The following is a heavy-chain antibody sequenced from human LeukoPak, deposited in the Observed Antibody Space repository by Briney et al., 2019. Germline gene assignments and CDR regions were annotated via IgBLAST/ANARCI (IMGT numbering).Heavy chain of an antibody. J-gene: IGHJ3*02. Sequence: ASVKVSCKASGYTFTTYGISWVRQAPGQGLEWMGWISPYNGNTMYAQKFQGRVTLTTDTSTTTAYMELRSLRSDDTAVYYCAREAEGDWGAFDIWGQGTMVTVSS. CDR2: ISPYNGNT. CDR3: AREAEGDWGAFDI. V-gene: IGHV1-18*01. D-gene: IGHD3-16*01. CDR1: GYTFTTYG.